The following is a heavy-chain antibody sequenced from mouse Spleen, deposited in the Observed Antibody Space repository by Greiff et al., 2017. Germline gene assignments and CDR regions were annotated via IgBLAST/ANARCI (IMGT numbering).Heavy chain of an antibody. CDR1: GFTFSDYG. CDR2: ISSGSSTI. D-gene: IGHD1-1*01. V-gene: IGHV5-17*01. CDR3: ARPNYYDGSPFDY. Sequence: EVKLVESGGGLVKPGGSLKLSCAASGFTFSDYGMHWVRQAPEKGLEWVAYISSGSSTIYYADTVKGRFTISRDNAKNTLFLQMTSLRSEDTAMYYCARPNYYDGSPFDYWGQGTTLTVSS. J-gene: IGHJ2*01.